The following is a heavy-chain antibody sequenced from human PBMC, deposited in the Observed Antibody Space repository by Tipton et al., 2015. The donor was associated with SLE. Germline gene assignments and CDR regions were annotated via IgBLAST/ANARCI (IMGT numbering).Heavy chain of an antibody. V-gene: IGHV4-61*09. CDR3: ARLVNYYDRGAFDI. Sequence: TLSLTCTVSGGSISSGSDYWSWIRRPAGKGLEWIGHIYTSGSTNYNPSLKSRVTISVDTSKNQFSLKLSSVTAADTAVYYCARLVNYYDRGAFDIWGQGTMVTVSS. D-gene: IGHD3-22*01. J-gene: IGHJ3*02. CDR2: IYTSGST. CDR1: GGSISSGSDY.